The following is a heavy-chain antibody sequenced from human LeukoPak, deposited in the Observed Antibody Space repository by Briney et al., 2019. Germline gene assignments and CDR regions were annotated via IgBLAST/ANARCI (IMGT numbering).Heavy chain of an antibody. J-gene: IGHJ4*02. CDR3: ARDYGGNSEPDY. CDR2: ISSNGGST. Sequence: GGSLRLSCAASGFTFSSYAMHWVRQAPGKGLGYVSAISSNGGSTYYANSVKGRFTISRDNSKNTLYLQMGSLRAEDMAVYYCARDYGGNSEPDYWGQGTLVTVSS. CDR1: GFTFSSYA. V-gene: IGHV3-64*01. D-gene: IGHD4-23*01.